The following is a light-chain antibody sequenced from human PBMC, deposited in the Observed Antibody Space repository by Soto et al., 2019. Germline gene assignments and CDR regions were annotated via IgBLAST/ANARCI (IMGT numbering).Light chain of an antibody. CDR1: QSVSSN. V-gene: IGKV3D-15*01. CDR2: GAS. Sequence: EIVMTQSPATRSGSPGERATLSCRASQSVSSNLAWYQQKPGQAPRLLIYGASTRATGIPARFSGSGSGTEFTLTISSLQSEDFAVYYCQQYNNWPPWTFGQGTKVEIK. CDR3: QQYNNWPPWT. J-gene: IGKJ1*01.